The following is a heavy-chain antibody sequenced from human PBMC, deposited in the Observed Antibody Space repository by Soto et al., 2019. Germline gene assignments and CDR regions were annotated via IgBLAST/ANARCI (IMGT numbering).Heavy chain of an antibody. Sequence: EVQLVESGGGLVQPGGSLKLSCAASGFTFSGSAMHWVRQASGKGLEWVGHIRSKANNYATVYAASVHGRFTISRDASHNTAYLQMDSLKTEETAVYYCTRHVYSAYDTLFDPWGQGTLVTVSS. CDR3: TRHVYSAYDTLFDP. J-gene: IGHJ5*02. V-gene: IGHV3-73*02. D-gene: IGHD5-12*01. CDR2: IRSKANNYAT. CDR1: GFTFSGSA.